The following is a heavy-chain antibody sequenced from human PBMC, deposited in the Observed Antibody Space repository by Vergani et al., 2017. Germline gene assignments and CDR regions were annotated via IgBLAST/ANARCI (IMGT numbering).Heavy chain of an antibody. J-gene: IGHJ5*02. CDR3: ARIVLGWFDP. V-gene: IGHV3-30*02. Sequence: QEKLVESGGGAVQPGGSLKVSCAASGFSFSSYGTHWVRQAPGKGLEWVAFIRYDGTNKYYPDSVKGRFSISRDDSKNTVYLQMKSLTVEDTAVYYCARIVLGWFDPWGQGTLVTVSS. CDR2: IRYDGTNK. CDR1: GFSFSSYG. D-gene: IGHD5/OR15-5a*01.